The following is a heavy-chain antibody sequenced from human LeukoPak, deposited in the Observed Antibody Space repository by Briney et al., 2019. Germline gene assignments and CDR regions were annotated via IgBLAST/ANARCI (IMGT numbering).Heavy chain of an antibody. CDR2: ISGSGGST. J-gene: IGHJ4*02. D-gene: IGHD2-21*01. V-gene: IGHV3-23*01. CDR1: GFTFISYA. CDR3: AKVASSSPDY. Sequence: GSLLLSCAASGFTFISYAMSWVRRAPGKGLEGVSAISGSGGSTYYADSGKGRFNISRDNSKNTLYLQMNSLRAEDTAVYYCAKVASSSPDYWGQGTLVTVSS.